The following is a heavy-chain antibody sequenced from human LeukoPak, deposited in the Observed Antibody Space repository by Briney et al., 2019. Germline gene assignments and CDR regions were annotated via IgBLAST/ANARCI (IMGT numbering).Heavy chain of an antibody. Sequence: PSETLSLTCTVSGGSISSGGYYWSWIRQHPGKGLEWIGYIYYSGSTYYNPSLKSRVIISVDTSKNQFSLKLSSVTAADTAVYYCARDLFYYDSSGSKAHYFDFWGQGTLVTVSS. D-gene: IGHD3-22*01. CDR2: IYYSGST. V-gene: IGHV4-31*03. CDR3: ARDLFYYDSSGSKAHYFDF. CDR1: GGSISSGGYY. J-gene: IGHJ4*02.